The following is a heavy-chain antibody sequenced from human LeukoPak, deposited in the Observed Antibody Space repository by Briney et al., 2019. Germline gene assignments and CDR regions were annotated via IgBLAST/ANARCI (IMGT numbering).Heavy chain of an antibody. CDR2: IYSGGAT. CDR3: GRDRAMYYYETSGY. J-gene: IGHJ4*02. CDR1: GFTVSSNY. D-gene: IGHD3-22*01. V-gene: IGHV3-66*01. Sequence: GGSLRLSCASSGFTVSSNYMTWVRQAPGKGLKWVSTIYSGGATYYAESVKGRFTISRDSSKNTLVLQMNSLRAEDTAVYYCGRDRAMYYYETSGYWGQGTLVTVSS.